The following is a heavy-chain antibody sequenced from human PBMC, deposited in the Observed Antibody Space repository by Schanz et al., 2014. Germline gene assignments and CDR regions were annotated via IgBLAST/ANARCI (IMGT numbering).Heavy chain of an antibody. CDR3: TTAHYSSNYETLDY. CDR2: IKSRIHGGTT. J-gene: IGHJ4*02. CDR1: TFTFSSYW. D-gene: IGHD6-13*01. Sequence: EVQLVESGGGLVQPGGSLRLSCAASTFTFSSYWMHWVRQAPGKGLVWVARIKSRIHGGTTDYAAPVKGRFTISRDDSKHTVYLQMDSLKTEDTALYYCTTAHYSSNYETLDYWGQGTLVTVSS. V-gene: IGHV3-15*01.